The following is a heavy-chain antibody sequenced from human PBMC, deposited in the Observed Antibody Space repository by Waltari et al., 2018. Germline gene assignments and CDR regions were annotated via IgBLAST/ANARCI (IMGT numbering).Heavy chain of an antibody. CDR2: MNPNTGGA. J-gene: IGHJ4*02. Sequence: QVQLVQSGAEVKKPGASVKVSCQASGYTFTDYYMSWVRQAPGQGLEWMGRMNPNTGGASSAQKFQGRVTMTRDTSISTLYMELSSLKSDDTAVDYCARGGGDYGTFDYWGQGTLVTVSS. CDR3: ARGGGDYGTFDY. CDR1: GYTFTDYY. V-gene: IGHV1-2*06. D-gene: IGHD4-17*01.